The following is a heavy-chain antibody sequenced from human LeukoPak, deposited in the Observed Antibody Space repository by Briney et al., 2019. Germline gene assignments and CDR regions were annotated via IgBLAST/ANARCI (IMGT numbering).Heavy chain of an antibody. J-gene: IGHJ5*02. CDR1: GFTFSDYY. V-gene: IGHV3-11*01. CDR2: ISSSGSTI. Sequence: GGSLRLSCAASGFTFSDYYMSWIRQAPGKGLEWVSYISSSGSTIYYADSVKGRFTISGDNAKNSLYLQMNSLRAEDTAVYYCARDLGLYYYGSGPPGFDPWGQGTLVTVSS. CDR3: ARDLGLYYYGSGPPGFDP. D-gene: IGHD3-10*01.